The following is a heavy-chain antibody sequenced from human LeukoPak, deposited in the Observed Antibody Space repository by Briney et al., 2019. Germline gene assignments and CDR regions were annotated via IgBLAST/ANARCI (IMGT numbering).Heavy chain of an antibody. CDR2: IYYSGST. CDR3: ALSSITIFGVVISSAFDI. V-gene: IGHV4-39*01. Sequence: PSETLSLTCTVSGGSISSSSYYWGWIRQPPGKGLEWIGSIYYSGSTYYNPSPKSRVTISVDTSKNQFSLKLSSVTAADTAVYYCALSSITIFGVVISSAFDIWGQGTMVTVSS. D-gene: IGHD3-3*01. J-gene: IGHJ3*02. CDR1: GGSISSSSYY.